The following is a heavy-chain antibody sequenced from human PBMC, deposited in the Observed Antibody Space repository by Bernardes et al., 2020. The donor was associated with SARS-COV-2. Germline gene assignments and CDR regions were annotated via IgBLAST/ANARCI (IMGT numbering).Heavy chain of an antibody. CDR2: ISWNSGSI. CDR1: GFTFDDYA. CDR3: ATLAGTTLNYYYYGMDV. V-gene: IGHV3-9*01. J-gene: IGHJ6*02. D-gene: IGHD1-1*01. Sequence: GGSLRLSCAASGFTFDDYAMHWVRQAPGKGLEWVSGISWNSGSIGYADSVKGRFTISRDNAKNSLYLQMNSLRAEDTALYYCATLAGTTLNYYYYGMDVWGQGTTVTVSS.